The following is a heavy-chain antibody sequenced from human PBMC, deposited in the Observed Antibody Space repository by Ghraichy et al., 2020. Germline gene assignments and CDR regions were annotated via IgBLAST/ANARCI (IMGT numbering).Heavy chain of an antibody. CDR1: GGSISTYY. J-gene: IGHJ6*02. CDR2: IFYSGST. V-gene: IGHV4-59*01. Sequence: SETLSLTCTVSGGSISTYYWSWVRQPPGKGLEWIGYIFYSGSTTYNPSLKSRVTKSVDTSKNQFSLNLSSVTAADTAVYYCARSESSTSYTMDVWGQGTTVIVSS. D-gene: IGHD6-13*01. CDR3: ARSESSTSYTMDV.